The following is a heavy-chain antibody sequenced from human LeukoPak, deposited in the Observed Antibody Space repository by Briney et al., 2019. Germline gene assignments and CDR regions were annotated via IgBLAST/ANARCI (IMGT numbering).Heavy chain of an antibody. CDR3: ARERYYYDSSGQGNAFDI. CDR2: IKQDGSEK. Sequence: AGGSLRLSCAASGFTFSSYWMSWVRQAPGKGLEWVANIKQDGSEKYYVDSVKGRFTISRDNAKNSLYLQMNSLRAEDTAVYYCARERYYYDSSGQGNAFDIWGQGTMVTVSS. D-gene: IGHD3-22*01. CDR1: GFTFSSYW. V-gene: IGHV3-7*01. J-gene: IGHJ3*02.